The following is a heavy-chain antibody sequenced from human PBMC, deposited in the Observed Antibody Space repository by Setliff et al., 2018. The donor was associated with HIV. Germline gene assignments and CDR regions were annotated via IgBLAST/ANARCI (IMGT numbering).Heavy chain of an antibody. V-gene: IGHV1-18*01. CDR1: GFAFTNYG. CDR3: ARGWDNGVRKPED. J-gene: IGHJ4*02. CDR2: ISAYSGET. Sequence: ASVKVSCKTSGFAFTNYGLTWVRQAPGQGLEWMGWISAYSGETFSTLKFRDRVTLTTDTSTNTAHMELRSLTYGDTAVYFCARGWDNGVRKPEDWGQGTLVTVSS. D-gene: IGHD1-26*01.